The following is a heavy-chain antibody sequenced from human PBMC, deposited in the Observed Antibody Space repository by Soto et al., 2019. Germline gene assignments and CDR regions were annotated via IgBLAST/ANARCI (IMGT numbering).Heavy chain of an antibody. V-gene: IGHV3-23*01. Sequence: EVQLLESGGGLVQPGGSLRLSCAASGFTFSSYAMSWVRQAPGKGLEWVSAISGSGGSTYYADSVKGRFTISRDNSKNTLYLQMNSLRAEDTAVYYCAKDMWFGESMDDDYYYYYGMDVWGQGTTVTVSS. CDR1: GFTFSSYA. CDR2: ISGSGGST. CDR3: AKDMWFGESMDDDYYYYYGMDV. D-gene: IGHD3-10*01. J-gene: IGHJ6*02.